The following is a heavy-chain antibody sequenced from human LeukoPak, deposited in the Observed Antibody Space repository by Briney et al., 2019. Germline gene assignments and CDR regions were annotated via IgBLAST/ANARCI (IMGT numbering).Heavy chain of an antibody. V-gene: IGHV3-23*01. Sequence: PGGSLRLSCAASGFTFGSYAMTWVRQAPGKGLEWVAAISGSGNKTYYADSVKGRFTISRDNSKNTLYLQMNSLRAEDTAVYYCARSPLGYWGQGTLVTVSS. CDR2: ISGSGNKT. CDR3: ARSPLGY. J-gene: IGHJ4*02. D-gene: IGHD3-16*01. CDR1: GFTFGSYA.